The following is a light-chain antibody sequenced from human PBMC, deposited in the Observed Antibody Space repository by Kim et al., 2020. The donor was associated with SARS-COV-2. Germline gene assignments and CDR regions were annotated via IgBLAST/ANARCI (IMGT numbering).Light chain of an antibody. CDR3: QVWDSGSDHWV. Sequence: PGKAASITCGGNNIGSQRVHWYQQKPGQAPVLVIYYNSDRPSGIPERFSGSNSGNTATLTISRVEAGDEADYYCQVWDSGSDHWVFGGGTKLTVL. CDR1: NIGSQR. V-gene: IGLV3-21*04. J-gene: IGLJ3*02. CDR2: YNS.